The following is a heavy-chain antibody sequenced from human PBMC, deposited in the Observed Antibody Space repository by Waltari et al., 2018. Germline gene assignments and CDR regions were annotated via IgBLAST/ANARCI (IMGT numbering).Heavy chain of an antibody. D-gene: IGHD2-2*01. CDR2: ISSSGSTI. CDR1: GFTFSSYE. Sequence: EVQLVESGRGLVQPGGSLRLSCAASGFTFSSYEMNWVRQAPGKGLEWVSYISSSGSTIYYADSVKGRFTISRDNAKNSLYLQMNSLRAEDTAVYYCARDIVVVPAAGDVWGQGTTVTVSS. J-gene: IGHJ6*02. V-gene: IGHV3-48*03. CDR3: ARDIVVVPAAGDV.